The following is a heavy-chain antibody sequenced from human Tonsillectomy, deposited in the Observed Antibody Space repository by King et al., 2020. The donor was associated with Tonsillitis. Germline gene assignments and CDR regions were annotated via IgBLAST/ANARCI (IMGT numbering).Heavy chain of an antibody. CDR2: ISTNGNT. D-gene: IGHD4-23*01. Sequence: VQLQESGPGLVKPSQTLSLTCTVSGGSISRGVYFLSWIRQPAGKGLEWIGRISTNGNTDYNPSLKRRLTMSVDTSKNQFSLRLSSVTAADTAVYYCARDRIIHGGNYGFDFWGQGTLVTVSS. CDR1: GGSISRGVYF. CDR3: ARDRIIHGGNYGFDF. J-gene: IGHJ4*02. V-gene: IGHV4-61*02.